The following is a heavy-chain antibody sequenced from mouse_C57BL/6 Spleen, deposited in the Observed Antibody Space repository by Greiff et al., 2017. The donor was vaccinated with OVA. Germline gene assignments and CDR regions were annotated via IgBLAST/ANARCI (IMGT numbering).Heavy chain of an antibody. Sequence: QVQLQQSGAELVKPGASVKMSCKASGFTFTPYPIAWMKQNHGKSLEWIGNFNPYNDDTKYNEKLKGKDTLTVVKSSSTVYLEFSRLTSDDSTVYYCARGGTVVATDYAMDYWGQGTSVTVSS. D-gene: IGHD1-1*01. CDR1: GFTFTPYP. CDR2: FNPYNDDT. V-gene: IGHV1-47*01. J-gene: IGHJ4*01. CDR3: ARGGTVVATDYAMDY.